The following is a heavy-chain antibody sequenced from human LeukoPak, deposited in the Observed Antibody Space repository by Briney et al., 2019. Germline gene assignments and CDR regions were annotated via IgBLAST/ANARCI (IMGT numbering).Heavy chain of an antibody. Sequence: SETLSLTCTVSGDSISNIGYSWSWIRQPPGKGLEWIGYIHNSGNTYYSPSLKSRVTMSLDTYKNQFSLKLSSVTAADTAVYYCAKFLKVGSYRAFDIWGQGTLVTVSS. CDR1: GDSISNIGYS. V-gene: IGHV4-30-4*07. D-gene: IGHD3-10*01. J-gene: IGHJ3*02. CDR2: IHNSGNT. CDR3: AKFLKVGSYRAFDI.